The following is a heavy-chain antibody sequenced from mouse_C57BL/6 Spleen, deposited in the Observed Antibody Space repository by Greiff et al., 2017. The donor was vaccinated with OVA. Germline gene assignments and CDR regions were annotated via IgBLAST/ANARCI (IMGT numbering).Heavy chain of an antibody. CDR1: GFSLTSYG. Sequence: QVQLQQSGPGLVAPSQSLSITCTVSGFSLTSYGVSWVRQPPGKGLEWLGVIWGDGSSHYHSALISRLSISKDNSKSQVFLKLNSLQTDDTATDYCSKPSKWAMDYWGQGTSVTVSS. V-gene: IGHV2-3*01. J-gene: IGHJ4*01. CDR2: IWGDGSS. CDR3: SKPSKWAMDY. D-gene: IGHD1-3*01.